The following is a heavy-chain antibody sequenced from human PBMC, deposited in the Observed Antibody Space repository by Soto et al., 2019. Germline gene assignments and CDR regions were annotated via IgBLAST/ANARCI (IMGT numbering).Heavy chain of an antibody. Sequence: ASVKVSCKASGYTFTSYAMHWVRQAPGQRLEWMGWINAGNGNTKYSQKFQGRVTITRDKSASTAYMELSSLKSEDTAVWYGARARSIAAAGRPPSYGLDVWGQGTPVTVSS. CDR3: ARARSIAAAGRPPSYGLDV. J-gene: IGHJ6*02. V-gene: IGHV1-3*01. D-gene: IGHD6-13*01. CDR1: GYTFTSYA. CDR2: INAGNGNT.